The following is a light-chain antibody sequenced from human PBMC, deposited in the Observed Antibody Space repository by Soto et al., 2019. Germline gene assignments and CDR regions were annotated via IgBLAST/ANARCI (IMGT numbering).Light chain of an antibody. CDR1: ASNIGRDP. Sequence: QSVLAQPPSASGAPGQRVTISCSGSASNIGRDPVNWYQQVPGTAPKLLIYENNHWPSGVPDRFSGSKSGTSASLVISGLQSEDEAEYFCAGWDGSLKGFVFGTGTKVTVL. V-gene: IGLV1-44*01. CDR3: AGWDGSLKGFV. J-gene: IGLJ1*01. CDR2: ENN.